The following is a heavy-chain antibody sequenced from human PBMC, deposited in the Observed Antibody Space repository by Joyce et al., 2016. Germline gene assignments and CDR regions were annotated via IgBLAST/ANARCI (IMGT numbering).Heavy chain of an antibody. Sequence: PSQTLSLTCTVSGGSLSSGGYDWSWIRQHPEKGLEWIGYVYFTDRTYYNPSLMSRVTILVETSKNQFSLSLNSVTAADTAIYYCTRDPGIAVAGYFFDNWGQGTLVTVSS. J-gene: IGHJ4*02. D-gene: IGHD6-19*01. CDR2: VYFTDRT. V-gene: IGHV4-31*03. CDR1: GGSLSSGGYD. CDR3: TRDPGIAVAGYFFDN.